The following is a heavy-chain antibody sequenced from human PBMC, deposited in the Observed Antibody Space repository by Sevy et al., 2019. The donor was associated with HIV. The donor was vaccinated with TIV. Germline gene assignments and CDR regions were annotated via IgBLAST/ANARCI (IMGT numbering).Heavy chain of an antibody. J-gene: IGHJ4*02. CDR3: ARRYPMVQGGIDY. D-gene: IGHD3-10*01. CDR1: GGSISSSSYC. CDR2: IYYSGST. Sequence: SETLSLTCTVSGGSISSSSYCWGWIRQPPGKGLEWIGSIYYSGSTYYNPSLKSRVTISVDTSKNQFSLKLSSVTAADTAVYYCARRYPMVQGGIDYWGQGTLVTVSS. V-gene: IGHV4-39*01.